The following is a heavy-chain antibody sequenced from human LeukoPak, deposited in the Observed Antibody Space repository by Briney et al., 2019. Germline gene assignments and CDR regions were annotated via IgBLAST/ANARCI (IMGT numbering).Heavy chain of an antibody. V-gene: IGHV3-48*04. CDR2: ISSSGSTI. Sequence: GGSLRLSCAASGFTFSSYAMHWVRQAPGKGLEWVSYISSSGSTIYYADSVKGRFTISRDNAKNSLYLQMNSLRAEDTAVYYCARVRNDNDAFDIWGQGTMVTVSS. J-gene: IGHJ3*02. CDR1: GFTFSSYA. CDR3: ARVRNDNDAFDI. D-gene: IGHD1-14*01.